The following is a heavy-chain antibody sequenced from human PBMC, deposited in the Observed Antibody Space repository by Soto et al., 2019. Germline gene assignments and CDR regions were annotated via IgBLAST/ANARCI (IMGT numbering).Heavy chain of an antibody. CDR2: IYYSGST. D-gene: IGHD3-10*01. Sequence: SETLSLTCTVSGGSISSYYWSWIRQPPGKGLEWIGYIYYSGSTNYNPSLKSRVTISVDTSKNQFSLKLSSVTAADTAVYYCARGKGVDVLLWFGELDWFDPWGQGTLVTVSS. J-gene: IGHJ5*02. CDR3: ARGKGVDVLLWFGELDWFDP. V-gene: IGHV4-59*01. CDR1: GGSISSYY.